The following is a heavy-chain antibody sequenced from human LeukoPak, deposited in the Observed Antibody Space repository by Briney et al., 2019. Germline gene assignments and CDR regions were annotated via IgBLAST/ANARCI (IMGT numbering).Heavy chain of an antibody. D-gene: IGHD6-6*01. CDR1: GCTFSSYS. CDR2: IRNSSSYR. CDR3: ARGNGIAARQDYYYMDV. J-gene: IGHJ6*03. V-gene: IGHV3-21*01. Sequence: PGQSLRLSCAASGCTFSSYSMNWVRQAPGKGVEGVWYIRNSSSYRYYADSVKGRVSSSRDNAKSPLYLQMNSLRAEDTAVYYCARGNGIAARQDYYYMDVWGKGTTVTVPS.